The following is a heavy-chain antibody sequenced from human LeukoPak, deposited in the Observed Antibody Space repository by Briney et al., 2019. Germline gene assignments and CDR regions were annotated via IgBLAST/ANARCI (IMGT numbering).Heavy chain of an antibody. D-gene: IGHD3-10*01. CDR2: LSDSGVYT. V-gene: IGHV3-23*01. Sequence: GGSLRLSCAASGFTFSNYAMTWVRQAPGKGLEWVSILSDSGVYTYYADSVKGRFTISRDNSNNMLYLQMNSLRAEDTAVYYCAKDRYYGSGSYSRSLDYWGQGTLVTVSS. CDR1: GFTFSNYA. J-gene: IGHJ4*02. CDR3: AKDRYYGSGSYSRSLDY.